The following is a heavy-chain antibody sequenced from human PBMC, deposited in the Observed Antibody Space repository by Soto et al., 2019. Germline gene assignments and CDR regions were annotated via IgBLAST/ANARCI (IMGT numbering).Heavy chain of an antibody. CDR3: ARDHKVKRDIVATLSKREYYYYGMDV. CDR2: IYYSGST. V-gene: IGHV4-30-4*01. J-gene: IGHJ6*02. D-gene: IGHD5-12*01. Sequence: WGRQPPGKGPEGNGYIYYSGSTYYNPPLRSRVTISIDTSKNHFFLNLSSVTAADTAVYYCARDHKVKRDIVATLSKREYYYYGMDVWGQGTTVTVSS.